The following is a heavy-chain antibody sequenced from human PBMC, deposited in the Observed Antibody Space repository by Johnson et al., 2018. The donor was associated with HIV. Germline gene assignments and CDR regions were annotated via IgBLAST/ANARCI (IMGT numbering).Heavy chain of an antibody. J-gene: IGHJ3*02. CDR1: GFTFSSYG. CDR3: AKDPTYYYDSSAKEGAFDI. Sequence: QVQLVESGGGVVQPGGSLRLSCAASGFTFSSYGMHWVRQAPGKGLEWVAFIRYDGSNKYYADSVKGRFTISRDNSKNTLYLQMNSRRAEDTAVYYCAKDPTYYYDSSAKEGAFDIWGQGTMVTVSS. CDR2: IRYDGSNK. V-gene: IGHV3-30*02. D-gene: IGHD3-22*01.